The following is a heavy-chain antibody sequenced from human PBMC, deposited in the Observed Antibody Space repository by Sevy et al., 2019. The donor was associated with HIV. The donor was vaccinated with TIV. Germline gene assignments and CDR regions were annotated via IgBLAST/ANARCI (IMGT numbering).Heavy chain of an antibody. CDR3: ARNGLYGSGSFYYYYYGMDV. J-gene: IGHJ6*02. D-gene: IGHD3-10*01. Sequence: GGSLRLSCAASGFTFSSYSMNWVRQAPGKGLEWVSSISSSSSYIYYADSGKGRFTTSRDKAKNSLYLQMNSLRAEDTAVYYCARNGLYGSGSFYYYYYGMDVWGQGTTVTVSS. CDR2: ISSSSSYI. V-gene: IGHV3-21*01. CDR1: GFTFSSYS.